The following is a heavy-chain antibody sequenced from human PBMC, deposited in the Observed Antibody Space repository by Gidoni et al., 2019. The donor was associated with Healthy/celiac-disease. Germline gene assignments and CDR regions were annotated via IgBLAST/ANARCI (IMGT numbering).Heavy chain of an antibody. D-gene: IGHD3-9*01. V-gene: IGHV4-34*01. CDR3: ARGWTYYDILTGYYPSPFDY. Sequence: QVQLQQWGAGLLKPSETLSLTCAVYGVSFSGYYCSWIRQPPGKGLEWIGEINHSGSTNYNPSLKSRVTISVDTSKNQFSLKLSSVTAADTAVYYCARGWTYYDILTGYYPSPFDYWGQGTLVTVSS. CDR2: INHSGST. J-gene: IGHJ4*02. CDR1: GVSFSGYY.